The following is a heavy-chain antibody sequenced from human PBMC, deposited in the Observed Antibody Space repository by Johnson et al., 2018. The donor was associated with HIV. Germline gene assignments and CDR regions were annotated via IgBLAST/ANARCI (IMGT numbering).Heavy chain of an antibody. V-gene: IGHV3-30*02. J-gene: IGHJ3*02. CDR3: ARGGIRGYSYGPGAFDI. CDR1: GFTFSSYG. D-gene: IGHD5-18*01. CDR2: IRYDGSYK. Sequence: QVQLVASGGGVVQPGGSLRLSCAASGFTFSSYGMHWVRQAPGKGLEWVAFIRYDGSYKNYVDSAKGRFTISRDNSKNTLYLQMNSLRAEDTAVYYCARGGIRGYSYGPGAFDIWGQGTMVTVSS.